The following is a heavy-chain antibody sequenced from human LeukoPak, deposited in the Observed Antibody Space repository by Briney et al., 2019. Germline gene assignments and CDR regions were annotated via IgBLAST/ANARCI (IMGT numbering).Heavy chain of an antibody. CDR3: AREKVGRYYYYYGMEV. J-gene: IGHJ6*02. CDR2: IYTSGST. D-gene: IGHD1-26*01. Sequence: SQTLSLTCTVSGGSISSGSYYWSWIRQPAGKGLEWIGRIYTSGSTNYNPSLKSRVTISVDTSKNQFSLKLSSVTAADTAVYYCAREKVGRYYYYYGMEVWGQGTTVTVSS. V-gene: IGHV4-61*02. CDR1: GGSISSGSYY.